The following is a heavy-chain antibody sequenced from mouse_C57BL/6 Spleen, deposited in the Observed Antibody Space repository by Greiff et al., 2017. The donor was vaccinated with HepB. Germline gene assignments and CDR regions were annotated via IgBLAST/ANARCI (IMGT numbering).Heavy chain of an antibody. CDR3: ARLGQGFAY. V-gene: IGHV1-69*01. Sequence: VQLQQPGAELVMPGASVKLSCKASGYTFTSYWMHWVKQRPGQGLEWIGEIDPSDSYTNYNQKFKGKSTLTVDKSSSTAYMQLSSLTSEDSAVYYCARLGQGFAYWGQGTLVTVSA. CDR2: IDPSDSYT. CDR1: GYTFTSYW. J-gene: IGHJ3*01. D-gene: IGHD3-3*01.